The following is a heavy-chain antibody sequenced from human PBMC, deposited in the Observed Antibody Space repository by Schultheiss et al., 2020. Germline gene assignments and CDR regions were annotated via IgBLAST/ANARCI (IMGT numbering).Heavy chain of an antibody. V-gene: IGHV3-21*01. CDR1: RFTFSDFT. J-gene: IGHJ4*02. CDR2: ISSSSSYI. D-gene: IGHD2-15*01. Sequence: GGSLRLSCAASRFTFSDFTINWVRQAPGKGLEWVASISSSSSYISYADSVKGRFTISRDNAKSSLYLQMNTLRAEDSAFYYCARDRQCPGGSCFGFDYWGQGTLVTVSS. CDR3: ARDRQCPGGSCFGFDY.